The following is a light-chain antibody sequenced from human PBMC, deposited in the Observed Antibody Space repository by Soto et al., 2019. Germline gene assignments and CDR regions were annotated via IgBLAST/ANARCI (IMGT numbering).Light chain of an antibody. CDR1: SSDVGNYNY. Sequence: QSALTQPASVSGSPGQSIPISCTGTSSDVGNYNYVSWYQHHPGKVPKLMIYEVSNRPSGVSNRFSGSKSGNTASLTISGLQAEDEADYYCSSYTSSNTLVFGGGTKVTVL. CDR2: EVS. CDR3: SSYTSSNTLV. J-gene: IGLJ3*02. V-gene: IGLV2-14*01.